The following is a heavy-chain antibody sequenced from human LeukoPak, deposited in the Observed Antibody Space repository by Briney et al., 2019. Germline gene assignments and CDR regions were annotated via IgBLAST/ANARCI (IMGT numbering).Heavy chain of an antibody. V-gene: IGHV4-4*07. D-gene: IGHD6-13*01. CDR3: ARDLYSSSWGYFDY. CDR2: IYTSGST. Sequence: SETLSPTCTVSGGSISSYYWSWIRQPAGKGLEWIGRIYTSGSTNYNPSLKSRVTMSVDTSKNQFSLKLSSVTAADTAVYYCARDLYSSSWGYFDYWGQGTLVTVSS. J-gene: IGHJ4*02. CDR1: GGSISSYY.